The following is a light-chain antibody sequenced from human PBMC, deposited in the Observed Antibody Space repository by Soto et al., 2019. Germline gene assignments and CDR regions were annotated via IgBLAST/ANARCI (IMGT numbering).Light chain of an antibody. CDR2: EVS. V-gene: IGLV2-8*01. CDR1: SSDVGGYNY. J-gene: IGLJ3*02. Sequence: QSALTQPPSASGSPVQSVTISCTGTSSDVGGYNYVSWYQQHPGKAPKLMIYEVSERPSGVSDRFSGSKSGNTASLTVSGLQADDEADYYCSSYAGSNNLVFGGGTKLTVL. CDR3: SSYAGSNNLV.